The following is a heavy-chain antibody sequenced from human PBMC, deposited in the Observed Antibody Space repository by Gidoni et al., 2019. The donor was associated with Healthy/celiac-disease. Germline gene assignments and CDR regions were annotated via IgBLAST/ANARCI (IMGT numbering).Heavy chain of an antibody. J-gene: IGHJ6*02. V-gene: IGHV4-34*01. CDR1: GGSFSGYY. D-gene: IGHD5-18*01. CDR2: INHSGST. Sequence: QVQLQQWGAGLLKPSETLSLTCAVYGGSFSGYYWSWIRQPPGKGLEWIGEINHSGSTNYNPPLKSRVTISVDTSKNQFSLKLSSVTAADTAVYYCARVLRGYSYGSGMDVWGQGTTVTVSS. CDR3: ARVLRGYSYGSGMDV.